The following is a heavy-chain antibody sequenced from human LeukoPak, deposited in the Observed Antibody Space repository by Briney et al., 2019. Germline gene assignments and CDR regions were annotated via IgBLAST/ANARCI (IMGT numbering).Heavy chain of an antibody. J-gene: IGHJ5*02. CDR3: APEGGYSYDL. CDR1: GFTFDDYA. D-gene: IGHD5-18*01. V-gene: IGHV3-74*01. CDR2: INSDGSTT. Sequence: GRSLRLSCAASGFTFDDYAMHWVRQVPGKGPLWVSRINSDGSTTDYADAVKGRFTISRDNAKNTMYLEMNSLRVEDTAVYYCAPEGGYSYDLWGQGTLVTVSP.